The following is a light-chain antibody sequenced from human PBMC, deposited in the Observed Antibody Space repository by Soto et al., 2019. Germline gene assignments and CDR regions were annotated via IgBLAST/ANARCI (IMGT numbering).Light chain of an antibody. CDR3: QQYDNLPLT. Sequence: DIQMTQSPSSLSASVGDRVTITCQASQDIKNYLNSYQQKSVKAPKLLIYDASDLETGVPSRFSGSGSGTDFTFTINSLQPEDIATYYCQQYDNLPLTFGGGTKVEIK. CDR1: QDIKNY. V-gene: IGKV1-33*01. CDR2: DAS. J-gene: IGKJ4*01.